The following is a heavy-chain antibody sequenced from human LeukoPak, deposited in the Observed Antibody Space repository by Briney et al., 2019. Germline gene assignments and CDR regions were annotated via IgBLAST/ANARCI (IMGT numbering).Heavy chain of an antibody. CDR3: AREEWGYCSGGSCPITVDY. D-gene: IGHD2-15*01. V-gene: IGHV1-18*01. J-gene: IGHJ4*02. CDR2: ISAYNGNT. CDR1: GCTFTSYG. Sequence: ASVKVSCKASGCTFTSYGISWVRQAPGQGLEWMGWISAYNGNTNYAQKLQGRVTMTTDTSTSTAYMELRSLRSDDTAVYYCAREEWGYCSGGSCPITVDYWGQGTLVTVSS.